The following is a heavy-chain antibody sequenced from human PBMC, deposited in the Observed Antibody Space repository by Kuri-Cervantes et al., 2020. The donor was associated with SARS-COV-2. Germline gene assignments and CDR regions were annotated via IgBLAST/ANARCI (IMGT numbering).Heavy chain of an antibody. CDR2: IRSSSSYI. D-gene: IGHD3-10*01. CDR1: GFTFSSYS. J-gene: IGHJ6*02. V-gene: IGHV3-21*01. Sequence: ETLSLTCAASGFTFSSYSMNWVRQAPGKGLEWVSSIRSSSSYISHADSMKGRFTISRDNAKNSLYLQMNSLRAEDTAVYYCARDYGSGPSGAYYYYGMDVWGQGTTVTVSS. CDR3: ARDYGSGPSGAYYYYGMDV.